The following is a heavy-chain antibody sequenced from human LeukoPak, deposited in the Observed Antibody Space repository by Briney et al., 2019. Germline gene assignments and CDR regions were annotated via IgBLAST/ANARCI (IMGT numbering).Heavy chain of an antibody. Sequence: SSETLSLTCAVSGGSISSSNWWSWVRQPPGKGLEWIGEIYHSGSTNYNPSLKSRVTISVDKSKNQFSLKLSSVTAADTAVYYCARNYFGSGTYPFDYWGQGTLVTVSS. D-gene: IGHD3-10*01. J-gene: IGHJ4*02. CDR1: GGSISSSNW. CDR3: ARNYFGSGTYPFDY. CDR2: IYHSGST. V-gene: IGHV4-4*02.